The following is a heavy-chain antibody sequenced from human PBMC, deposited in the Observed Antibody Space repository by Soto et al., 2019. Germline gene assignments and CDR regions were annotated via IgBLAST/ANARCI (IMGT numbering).Heavy chain of an antibody. CDR1: GGTFKTYT. D-gene: IGHD1-26*01. V-gene: IGHV1-69*06. CDR3: ATWRTYSGSYCFDY. Sequence: QVQLVQSGAELKKPGSSVNVSCAASGGTFKTYTINWVRQAPGQGLEWMGQIIPMYDSANYAQRFQGRVTIRADKPTNIAYMELSGLRSEDTALYYCATWRTYSGSYCFDYWGQGTLVRVSS. J-gene: IGHJ4*02. CDR2: IIPMYDSA.